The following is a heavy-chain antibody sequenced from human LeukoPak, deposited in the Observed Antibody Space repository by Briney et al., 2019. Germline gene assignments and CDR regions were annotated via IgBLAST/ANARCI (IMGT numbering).Heavy chain of an antibody. CDR3: ASRTASALEGFDI. J-gene: IGHJ3*02. V-gene: IGHV4-39*01. CDR2: LHYSGTT. D-gene: IGHD6-19*01. Sequence: SETLSLTCTVSGGSISSNHYYWAWIRQPPGKGLEWIGSLHYSGTTYYNPSLKSRVTISADTSKNQFSLKLSSVTAADTAVYYCASRTASALEGFDIWGQGTMVTVSS. CDR1: GGSISSNHYY.